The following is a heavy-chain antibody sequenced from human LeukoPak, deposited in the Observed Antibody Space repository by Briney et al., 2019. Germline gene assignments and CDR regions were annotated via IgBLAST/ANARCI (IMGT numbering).Heavy chain of an antibody. CDR2: IYTSGST. Sequence: SETLSLTCAVYGGSFSGYYWSWIRQPAGKGLEWIGRIYTSGSTNYNPSFKSRVTMSVDTSKNQFSLKLSSVTAADTAVYYCARTYCSSTSCYKGAYWYFDLWGRGTLVTVSS. D-gene: IGHD2-2*02. CDR1: GGSFSGYY. CDR3: ARTYCSSTSCYKGAYWYFDL. V-gene: IGHV4-59*10. J-gene: IGHJ2*01.